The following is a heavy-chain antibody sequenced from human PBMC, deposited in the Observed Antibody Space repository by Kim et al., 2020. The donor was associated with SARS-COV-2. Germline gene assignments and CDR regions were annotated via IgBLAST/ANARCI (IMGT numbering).Heavy chain of an antibody. CDR2: FSGGGGST. J-gene: IGHJ4*02. V-gene: IGHV3-23*01. D-gene: IGHD1-7*01. CDR1: GFTFSSYA. Sequence: GGSLRLSCAASGFTFSSYAMSWVRQAPGKGLEWVSAFSGGGGSTYYADSVKGRFTISRDNSKNTLYLQMNSLRDEDTAIYYCAKDPDRGWNYYFDYWGQGTLVTVSS. CDR3: AKDPDRGWNYYFDY.